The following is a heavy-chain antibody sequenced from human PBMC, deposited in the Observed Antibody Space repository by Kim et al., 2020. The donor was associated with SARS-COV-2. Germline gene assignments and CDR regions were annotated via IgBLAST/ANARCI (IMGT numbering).Heavy chain of an antibody. CDR1: GGSISSSSYY. CDR3: ARDYYGSGSYSSYFDY. V-gene: IGHV4-39*07. CDR2: IYYSGST. J-gene: IGHJ4*02. D-gene: IGHD3-10*01. Sequence: SETLSLTCTVSGGSISSSSYYWGWIRQPPGKGLEWIGSIYYSGSTYYNPSLKSRVTISVDTSKNQFSLKLSSVTAADTAVYYCARDYYGSGSYSSYFDYWGQGTLVTVSS.